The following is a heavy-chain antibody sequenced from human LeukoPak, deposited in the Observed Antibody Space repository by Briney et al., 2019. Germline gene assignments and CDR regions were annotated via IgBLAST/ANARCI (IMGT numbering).Heavy chain of an antibody. Sequence: SETLSLTCAVYGGSFSGYYWSWIRQPPGKGLEWIGEINHSGSTNYNPSLKSRVTISVDTSKNQFSLKLSSVTAADTAVYYCARDATGLGNYFNYWGQRTLVTVSS. CDR3: ARDATGLGNYFNY. CDR1: GGSFSGYY. CDR2: INHSGST. V-gene: IGHV4-34*01. J-gene: IGHJ4*02. D-gene: IGHD7-27*01.